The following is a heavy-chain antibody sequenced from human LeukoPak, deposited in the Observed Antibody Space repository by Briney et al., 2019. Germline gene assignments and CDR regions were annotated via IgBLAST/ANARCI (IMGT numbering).Heavy chain of an antibody. CDR2: IYHSGST. CDR1: GGSISSSNW. J-gene: IGHJ4*02. D-gene: IGHD3-16*02. V-gene: IGHV4-4*02. Sequence: SGTLSLTCAVSGGSISSSNWWSWVRQPPGKGLEWIGEIYHSGSTNYNPSLKSRVTISVDKSKNQFSLKLSSVTAADTAVYYCASLPPLRVWGSYRYAFDYWGQGTLVTVSS. CDR3: ASLPPLRVWGSYRYAFDY.